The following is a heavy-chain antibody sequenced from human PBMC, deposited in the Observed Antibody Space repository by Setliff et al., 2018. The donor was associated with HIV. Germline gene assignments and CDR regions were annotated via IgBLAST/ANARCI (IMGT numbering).Heavy chain of an antibody. V-gene: IGHV4-38-2*02. CDR2: IYYSGST. CDR3: ARDRWNHGIIIAVADWFDP. Sequence: SETLSLSCAASGSTFSDHYMDWVRQAPGKGLEWIGSIYYSGSTYYNPSLKSRVTISVDTSKNQFSLKLSSVTAADTAVYYCARDRWNHGIIIAVADWFDPWGQGTLVTVSS. D-gene: IGHD6-19*01. CDR1: GSTFSDHY. J-gene: IGHJ5*02.